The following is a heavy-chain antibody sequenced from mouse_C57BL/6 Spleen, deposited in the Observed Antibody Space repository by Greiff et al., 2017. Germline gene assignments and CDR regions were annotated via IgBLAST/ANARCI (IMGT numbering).Heavy chain of an antibody. CDR3: ARDGKGGYFDY. CDR2: IDPSDSYT. J-gene: IGHJ2*01. Sequence: QVQLQQPGAELVKPGASVKLSCKASGYTFTSYWMQWVKQRPGQGLEWIGEIDPSDSYTNYNQKFKGKATLTVDTSSSAAYMQLSSLTSEDSAVYYCARDGKGGYFDYWGQGTTLTVSS. D-gene: IGHD2-1*01. V-gene: IGHV1-50*01. CDR1: GYTFTSYW.